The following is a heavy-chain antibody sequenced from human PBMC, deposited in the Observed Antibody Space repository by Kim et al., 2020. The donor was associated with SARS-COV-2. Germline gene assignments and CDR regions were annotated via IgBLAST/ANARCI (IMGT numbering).Heavy chain of an antibody. D-gene: IGHD3-22*01. V-gene: IGHV1-69*01. Sequence: TYAQKFQGRVTITADESTSTAYMELSSLRSEDTAVYYCARADSSGYLFDYWGQGTLVTVSS. J-gene: IGHJ4*02. CDR3: ARADSSGYLFDY.